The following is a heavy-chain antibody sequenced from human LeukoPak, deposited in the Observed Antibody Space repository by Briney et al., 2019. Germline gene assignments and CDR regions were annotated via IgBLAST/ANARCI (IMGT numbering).Heavy chain of an antibody. CDR1: GASVSSSH. D-gene: IGHD2/OR15-2a*01. V-gene: IGHV4-59*02. J-gene: IGHJ4*02. CDR2: LSYTGKT. CDR3: SEGYFEPFDH. Sequence: SETLSLTCVVSGASVSSSHWNWIRQLPGKGLEWIGCLSYTGKTDYNPSLTSRVTMSLDTSKNQASLKLRSVTAADTAVYYCSEGYFEPFDHWGQGTLVTASS.